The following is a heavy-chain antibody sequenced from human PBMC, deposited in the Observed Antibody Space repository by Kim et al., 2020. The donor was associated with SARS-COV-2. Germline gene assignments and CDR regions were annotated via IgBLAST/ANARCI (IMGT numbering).Heavy chain of an antibody. CDR2: INGGGDRT. Sequence: GGSLRLSCVGSGFTFSTSAMTWVRQAPGKGLECFSGINGGGDRTDYADSVTGRFTISRDNSKNTAYLQMNSLRADDSADYYCAKAMLSSRWNEYFQHW. CDR1: GFTFSTSA. V-gene: IGHV3-23*01. CDR3: AKAMLSSRWNEYFQH. D-gene: IGHD6-13*01. J-gene: IGHJ1*01.